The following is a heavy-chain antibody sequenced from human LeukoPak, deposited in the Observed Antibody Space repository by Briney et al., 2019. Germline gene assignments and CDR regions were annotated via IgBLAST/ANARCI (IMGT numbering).Heavy chain of an antibody. Sequence: PGGSLRLSCAASGFTFSSYWMHGVRQAPGKGLVWVSRINSDGSSTSYADSVKGRFTISRDNAKNTLYLQMNSLRAEDTAVYYCARDRGTFYYFDYWGQGTLVTVSS. V-gene: IGHV3-74*01. J-gene: IGHJ4*02. D-gene: IGHD2/OR15-2a*01. CDR2: INSDGSST. CDR1: GFTFSSYW. CDR3: ARDRGTFYYFDY.